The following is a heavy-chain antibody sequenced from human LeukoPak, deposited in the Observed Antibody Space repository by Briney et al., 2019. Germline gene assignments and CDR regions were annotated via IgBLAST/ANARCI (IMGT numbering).Heavy chain of an antibody. Sequence: ASVKVSCKTSGYTFTSYDINWVRQATGQGLEWMGWMNPKTGGTGYAQKFQGRLTMTRDTSINTGYMQLSSLKSDDTAVYYCARGLLDYASGEYYFYALDVWGQGTTVTVSS. CDR2: MNPKTGGT. CDR3: ARGLLDYASGEYYFYALDV. D-gene: IGHD3-10*01. J-gene: IGHJ6*02. CDR1: GYTFTSYD. V-gene: IGHV1-8*01.